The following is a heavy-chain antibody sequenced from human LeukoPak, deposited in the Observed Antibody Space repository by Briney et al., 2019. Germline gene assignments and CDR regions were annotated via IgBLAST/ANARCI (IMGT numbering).Heavy chain of an antibody. J-gene: IGHJ4*02. CDR1: GDSISSSNW. V-gene: IGHV4-4*02. CDR2: IYHSGST. D-gene: IGHD4/OR15-4a*01. CDR3: ARGRLWLDY. Sequence: SETLSLTCGVSGDSISSSNWWSWVRQPPGKGLEWIAEIYHSGSTNYNPSLKSRVSISVDKSKNQFSLKVTSETAADTAVYYCARGRLWLDYWGQGTLVTVSS.